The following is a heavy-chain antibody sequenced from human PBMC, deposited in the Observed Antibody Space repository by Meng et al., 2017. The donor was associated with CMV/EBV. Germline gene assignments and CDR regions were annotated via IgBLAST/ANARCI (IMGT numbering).Heavy chain of an antibody. CDR1: GFTFSSYS. CDR3: ARDLLNPAVIRGFWDGHTSTNYYYYGMDV. V-gene: IGHV3-21*01. D-gene: IGHD3-3*01. J-gene: IGHJ6*02. CDR2: ISSSSSYI. Sequence: GGSLRLSCAASGFTFSSYSMNWVRQAPGKGLEWVSSISSSSSYIYYADSVKGRFTISRDNAKNSLYLQMNSLRAEDTAVYYCARDLLNPAVIRGFWDGHTSTNYYYYGMDVWGQGTTVTVSS.